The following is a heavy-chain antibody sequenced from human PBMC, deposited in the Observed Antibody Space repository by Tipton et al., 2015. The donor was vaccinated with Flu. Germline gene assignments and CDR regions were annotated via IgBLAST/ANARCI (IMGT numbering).Heavy chain of an antibody. V-gene: IGHV3-33*06. D-gene: IGHD1-26*01. CDR3: AKSGGFDS. CDR2: IWYDGSKK. Sequence: QVQLVQSGGGVVQTGTSLRLSCAASGFTLNSFGMHWVRQAPGQGLEWVAVIWYDGSKKYYADSVKGRFTISRDNSKDMLYLQMNSLRAEDTAVFYCAKSGGFDSWNQGALVIVSS. J-gene: IGHJ4*02. CDR1: GFTLNSFG.